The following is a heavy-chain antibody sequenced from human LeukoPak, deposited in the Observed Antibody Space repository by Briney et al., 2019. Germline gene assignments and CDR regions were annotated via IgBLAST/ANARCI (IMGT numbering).Heavy chain of an antibody. J-gene: IGHJ4*02. CDR2: ISSSSSYI. D-gene: IGHD3-16*01. CDR3: ARDSFLRSLSPIKY. CDR1: GFTFSSYW. Sequence: PGGSLRLSCAASGFTFSSYWMHWVRQAPGKGLEWVSSISSSSSYIYYADSVKGRFTISRDNAKNSLYLQMNSLRAEDTAVYYCARDSFLRSLSPIKYWGQGTLVTVSS. V-gene: IGHV3-21*01.